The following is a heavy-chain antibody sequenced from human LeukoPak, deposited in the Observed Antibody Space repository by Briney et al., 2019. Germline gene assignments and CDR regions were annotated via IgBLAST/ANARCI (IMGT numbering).Heavy chain of an antibody. Sequence: PSETLSLTCTVSGGSISSYYWSWIRQPPGKGLEWIGYIYCSGSTNYNPSLKSRVTISVDTSKNQFSLKLSSVTAADTAVYYCARVWATNAFDIWGQGTMVTVSS. V-gene: IGHV4-59*01. CDR1: GGSISSYY. D-gene: IGHD1-26*01. CDR3: ARVWATNAFDI. J-gene: IGHJ3*02. CDR2: IYCSGST.